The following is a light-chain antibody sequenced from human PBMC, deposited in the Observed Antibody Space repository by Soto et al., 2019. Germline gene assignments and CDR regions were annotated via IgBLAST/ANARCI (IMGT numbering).Light chain of an antibody. CDR3: SSYTTTSTLYV. J-gene: IGLJ1*01. V-gene: IGLV2-14*01. CDR1: SSDVGGYNY. Sequence: QPVLTQPAPVSGSPGQAITISCPGTSSDVGGYNYFSWYQQHPGKAPKLMIYEVSNRPSGVSNRFSAPKSDNTASLTIPGLQAEDDADYYCSSYTTTSTLYVFGTGTKVTLL. CDR2: EVS.